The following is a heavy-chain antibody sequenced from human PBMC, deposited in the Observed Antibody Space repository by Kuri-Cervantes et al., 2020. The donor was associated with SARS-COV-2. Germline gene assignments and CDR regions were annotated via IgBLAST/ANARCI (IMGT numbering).Heavy chain of an antibody. Sequence: ASVKVSCKASGYTFTSYGISWVRQAPGEGLEWMGWISAYNGNTNYAQKFQGRVTITADESTSTAYMELSSLRSEDTAVYYCARGSLEYSYFDYWGQGTLVTVSS. CDR2: ISAYNGNT. V-gene: IGHV1-18*01. CDR1: GYTFTSYG. J-gene: IGHJ4*02. CDR3: ARGSLEYSYFDY. D-gene: IGHD6-6*01.